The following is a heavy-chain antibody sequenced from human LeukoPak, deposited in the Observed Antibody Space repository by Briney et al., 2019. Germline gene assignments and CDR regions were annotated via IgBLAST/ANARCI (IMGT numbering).Heavy chain of an antibody. CDR1: GFTFSDYY. D-gene: IGHD4-23*01. V-gene: IGHV3-11*01. CDR3: ARDRGNSDPGDWFDS. CDR2: ISGSGSTV. J-gene: IGHJ5*01. Sequence: GSLRLSCAASGFTFSDYYMSWIRQAPGKGLEWVSYISGSGSTVYYAVSVRGRFTISRDNAKNSLFLQMNSLRAEDTAVYYCARDRGNSDPGDWFDSWGQGTLVTVSS.